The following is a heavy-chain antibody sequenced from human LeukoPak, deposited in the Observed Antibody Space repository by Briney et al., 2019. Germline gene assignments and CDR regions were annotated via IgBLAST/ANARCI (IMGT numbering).Heavy chain of an antibody. CDR2: ISAYNGYT. CDR1: GYTFNNYG. CDR3: ARDYYDSTGYLPFDY. J-gene: IGHJ4*02. Sequence: ASVKVSCKASGYTFNNYGISWVRQAPGQGLEWMGWISAYNGYTNYAQKLQDRVTMTTDTSTSTAYMELRSLRSDDTAVYYCARDYYDSTGYLPFDYWGQGTLVTVSS. D-gene: IGHD3-22*01. V-gene: IGHV1-18*01.